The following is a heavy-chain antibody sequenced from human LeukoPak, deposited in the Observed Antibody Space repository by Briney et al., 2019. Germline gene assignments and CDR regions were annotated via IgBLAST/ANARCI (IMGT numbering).Heavy chain of an antibody. CDR3: AREGYYDILTGYLSIEDY. CDR1: GYTFTSYG. CDR2: ISAYNGNT. Sequence: ASVKVSCKASGYTFTSYGISWVRQAPGQGLEWMGWISAYNGNTNYAQKLQGRVTMTTDTSTSTAYMELRSLRSDDTAAYYCAREGYYDILTGYLSIEDYWGQGTLVTVSS. V-gene: IGHV1-18*01. D-gene: IGHD3-9*01. J-gene: IGHJ4*02.